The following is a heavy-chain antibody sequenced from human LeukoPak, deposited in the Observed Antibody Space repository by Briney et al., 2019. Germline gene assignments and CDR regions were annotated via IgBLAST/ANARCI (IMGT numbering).Heavy chain of an antibody. D-gene: IGHD6-13*01. CDR2: ISGSSSYI. J-gene: IGHJ4*02. V-gene: IGHV3-21*01. Sequence: GGSLRLSCAASGFTFSSYSMNWVRQAPGKGLEWVPSISGSSSYIYYADSVKGRFTISRDNAKNSLYLQMNSLRAEDTALYYCASSWGSSWYLDYWGQGTLVTVSS. CDR3: ASSWGSSWYLDY. CDR1: GFTFSSYS.